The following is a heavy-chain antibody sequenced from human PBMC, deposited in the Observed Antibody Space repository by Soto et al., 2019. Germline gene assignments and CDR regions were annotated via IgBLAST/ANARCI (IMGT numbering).Heavy chain of an antibody. Sequence: EVQLLESGGGLVQPGESLRLSCAASGFTFSSYAMSWVRQAPGKGLEWVSVISGSDDSTYYADSVRGRFTISRDNSKNTLYLQMNRLRAEDTAVDYCAKRSSSSTFDYWGQGTLVTVSS. CDR3: AKRSSSSTFDY. CDR1: GFTFSSYA. CDR2: ISGSDDST. J-gene: IGHJ4*02. V-gene: IGHV3-23*01. D-gene: IGHD6-6*01.